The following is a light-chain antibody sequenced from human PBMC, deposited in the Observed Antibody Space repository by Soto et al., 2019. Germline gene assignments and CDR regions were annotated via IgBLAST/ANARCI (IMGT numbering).Light chain of an antibody. CDR2: GAS. V-gene: IGKV3-20*01. J-gene: IGKJ4*01. CDR1: QSVSSTY. Sequence: EIVLTQSPGTLSLSPGERATLSCRASQSVSSTYLAWYQQKPGQAPRLLIYGASSRATGIPARFSGSGSGTDFTLTISRLEPEDFAVYYCQHYGSLVLTFGGGTKVAIK. CDR3: QHYGSLVLT.